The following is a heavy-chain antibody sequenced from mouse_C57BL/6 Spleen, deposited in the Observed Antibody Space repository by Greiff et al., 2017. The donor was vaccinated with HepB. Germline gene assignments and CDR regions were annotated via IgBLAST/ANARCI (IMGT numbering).Heavy chain of an antibody. D-gene: IGHD4-1*01. CDR3: TRDRTGTDAMDY. CDR1: GFTFSSYA. J-gene: IGHJ4*01. CDR2: ISSGGDYI. V-gene: IGHV5-9-1*02. Sequence: DVMLVESGEGLVKPGGSLKLSCAASGFTFSSYAMSWVRQTPEKRLEWVAYISSGGDYIYYADTVKGRFTISRDNARNTLYLQMSSLKSEDTAMYYCTRDRTGTDAMDYWGQGTSVTVSS.